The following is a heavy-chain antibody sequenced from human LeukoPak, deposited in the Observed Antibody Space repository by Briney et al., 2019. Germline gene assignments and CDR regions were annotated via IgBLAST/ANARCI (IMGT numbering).Heavy chain of an antibody. D-gene: IGHD5-18*01. CDR1: GFIFSRFG. V-gene: IGHV3-30*18. J-gene: IGHJ4*02. CDR3: AKGGRGYSYGSLDY. CDR2: ISYNGGNK. Sequence: GGSLRLSCEASGFIFSRFGIHWVRQAPGKGLEWVAVISYNGGNKFYADSLEGRFAVSRDNSKNTLYLQMNSLRVEDTAVYYCAKGGRGYSYGSLDYWGQGTLVTVSS.